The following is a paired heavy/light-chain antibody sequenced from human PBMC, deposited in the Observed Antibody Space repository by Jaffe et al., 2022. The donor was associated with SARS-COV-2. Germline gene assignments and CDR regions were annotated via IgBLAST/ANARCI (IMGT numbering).Light chain of an antibody. CDR2: EVS. CDR1: SSDVGGYNY. CDR3: SSYTSSSTWV. V-gene: IGLV2-14*01. Sequence: QSALTQPASVSGSPGQSITISCTGTSSDVGGYNYVSWYQQHPGKAPKLMIYEVSNRPSGVSNRFSGSKSGNTASLTISGLQAEDEADYYCSSYTSSSTWVFGTGTKVTVL. J-gene: IGLJ1*01.
Heavy chain of an antibody. Sequence: QVQLQESGPGLVKPSQTLSLTCTVSGGSISSGDYYWSWIRQPPGKGLEWIGYIYYSGSTYYNPSLKSRVTISVDTSKNQFSLKLSSVTAADTAVYYCARESGWEGELDYYGMDVWGQGTTVTVSS. CDR2: IYYSGST. V-gene: IGHV4-30-4*01. J-gene: IGHJ6*02. D-gene: IGHD1-1*01. CDR1: GGSISSGDYY. CDR3: ARESGWEGELDYYGMDV.